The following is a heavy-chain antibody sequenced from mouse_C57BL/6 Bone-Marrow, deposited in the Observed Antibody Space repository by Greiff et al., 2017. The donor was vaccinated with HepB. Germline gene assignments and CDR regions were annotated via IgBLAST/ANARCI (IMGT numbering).Heavy chain of an antibody. V-gene: IGHV1-81*01. CDR3: ARSRLYGNFYWYFDV. D-gene: IGHD2-1*01. J-gene: IGHJ1*03. CDR2: IYPRSGNT. Sequence: QVQLQQSGAELARPGASVKLSCKASGYTFTSYGISWVKQRTGQGLEWIGEIYPRSGNTYYNEKFKGKATLTADKSSSTAYMELRSLTSEDSAVYFCARSRLYGNFYWYFDVWGTETTVTVSS. CDR1: GYTFTSYG.